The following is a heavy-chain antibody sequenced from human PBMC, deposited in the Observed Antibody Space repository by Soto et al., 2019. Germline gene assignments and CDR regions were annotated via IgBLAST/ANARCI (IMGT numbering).Heavy chain of an antibody. V-gene: IGHV3-7*01. CDR1: GFTFSRFW. Sequence: PGGSLRLSCEASGFTFSRFWMIWVRQAPGRGLEWVANIQQDGSEKYYVDSVKGRFTISRDNTKNSLYLQMNSLRAEDTAVYYCAKPTPYYYDSSGYYYHYWGQGTLVTVSS. D-gene: IGHD3-22*01. CDR2: IQQDGSEK. CDR3: AKPTPYYYDSSGYYYHY. J-gene: IGHJ4*02.